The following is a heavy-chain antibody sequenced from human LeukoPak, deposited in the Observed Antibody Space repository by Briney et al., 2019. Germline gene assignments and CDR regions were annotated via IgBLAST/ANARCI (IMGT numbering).Heavy chain of an antibody. J-gene: IGHJ3*02. Sequence: WESLKISCKGSGYSFTSYWIGWVRQMPGKGLEWMGIIYPGDSDTRYSPSFQGQVTISADKSISTAYLQWSSLKASDTAMYYCARYCSGGSCYVPFDIWGQGTMVTVSS. D-gene: IGHD2-15*01. CDR1: GYSFTSYW. V-gene: IGHV5-51*01. CDR3: ARYCSGGSCYVPFDI. CDR2: IYPGDSDT.